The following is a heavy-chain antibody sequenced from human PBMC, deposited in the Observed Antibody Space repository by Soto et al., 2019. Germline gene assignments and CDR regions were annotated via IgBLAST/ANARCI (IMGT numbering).Heavy chain of an antibody. V-gene: IGHV3-74*01. CDR2: INSDGSRT. Sequence: EVQLVESGGGLVQPGGSLRLSCAASGFTFSSYWMHWVRQAPGKGLVWVSRINSDGSRTSYADSVKGRFTISRDNAKNTLYLQINRLRAEDTAVYYCAVAVAGPTATGYWGERTLVTVSS. J-gene: IGHJ4*02. D-gene: IGHD6-19*01. CDR3: AVAVAGPTATGY. CDR1: GFTFSSYW.